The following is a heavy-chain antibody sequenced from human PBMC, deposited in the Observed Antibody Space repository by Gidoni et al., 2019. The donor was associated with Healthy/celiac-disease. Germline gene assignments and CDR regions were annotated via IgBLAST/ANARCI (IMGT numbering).Heavy chain of an antibody. CDR2: INPNSGGT. J-gene: IGHJ4*02. Sequence: QVQLVQSGAEVKKPGASVKVYCTASGYTFTGYYMHWVRQAPGQGLEWMGWINPNSGGTNYAQKFQGRVTMTRDTSISTAYMELSRLRSDDTAVYYCARDLASKGGHFDYWGQGTLVTVSS. CDR1: GYTFTGYY. D-gene: IGHD3-16*01. CDR3: ARDLASKGGHFDY. V-gene: IGHV1-2*02.